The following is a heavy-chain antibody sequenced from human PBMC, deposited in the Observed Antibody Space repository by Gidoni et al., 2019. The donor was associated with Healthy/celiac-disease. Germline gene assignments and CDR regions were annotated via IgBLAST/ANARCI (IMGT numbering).Heavy chain of an antibody. CDR2: IYYSGST. Sequence: QLQLQESGPGLVKPSETLSLTCTVPGGSLSTSSYYWGWIRQPPGKGLEWIGSIYYSGSTYYNPSLKSRVTISVDTSKNQFSLKLSSVTAADTAVYYCARHFPYCSSTSCYNDAFDIWGQGTMVTVSS. J-gene: IGHJ3*02. CDR1: GGSLSTSSYY. CDR3: ARHFPYCSSTSCYNDAFDI. V-gene: IGHV4-39*01. D-gene: IGHD2-2*01.